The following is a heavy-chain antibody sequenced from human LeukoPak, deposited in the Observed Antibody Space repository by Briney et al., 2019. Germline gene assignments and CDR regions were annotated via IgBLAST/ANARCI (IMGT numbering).Heavy chain of an antibody. Sequence: PSETLSLTCTVSGGSISTYYWSWVRQPPGKGLEWLGYISYSGTTTYSPSLESRVTISLDTSKNQFSLRLTSLTAADTAVYYCARAFSAWPHAFWGQRTMVTVSS. CDR2: ISYSGTT. D-gene: IGHD6-19*01. J-gene: IGHJ3*01. CDR3: ARAFSAWPHAF. V-gene: IGHV4-59*01. CDR1: GGSISTYY.